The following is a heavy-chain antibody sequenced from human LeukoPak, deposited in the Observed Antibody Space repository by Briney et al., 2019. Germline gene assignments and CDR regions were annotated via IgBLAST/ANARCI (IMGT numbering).Heavy chain of an antibody. CDR3: TKDGHCSSTSCYTYDY. J-gene: IGHJ4*02. D-gene: IGHD2-2*02. V-gene: IGHV3-23*01. CDR1: GFTFSTSA. CDR2: ISGSGGST. Sequence: GGSLRLSCAASGFTFSTSAMSWVRQAPGKGLEWVSAISGSGGSTYYADSVKGRFTISRDNTKNTLYLQMSSLRAEDTAVYCCTKDGHCSSTSCYTYDYWGQGTLVTVS.